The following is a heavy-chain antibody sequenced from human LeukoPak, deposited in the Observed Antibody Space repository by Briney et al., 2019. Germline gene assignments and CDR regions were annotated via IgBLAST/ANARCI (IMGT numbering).Heavy chain of an antibody. CDR2: IYYSGST. D-gene: IGHD3-22*01. CDR3: ARGDYDTDVRAFDI. Sequence: SQTLSLTCTVSGGSISSGGYYWSWIRQHPGKGLEWIGYIYYSGSTYYNPSLKSRVTISVDTSKNQFSLKLSSVTAADTAVYYCARGDYDTDVRAFDIWGQGTMVTVSS. CDR1: GGSISSGGYY. V-gene: IGHV4-31*03. J-gene: IGHJ3*02.